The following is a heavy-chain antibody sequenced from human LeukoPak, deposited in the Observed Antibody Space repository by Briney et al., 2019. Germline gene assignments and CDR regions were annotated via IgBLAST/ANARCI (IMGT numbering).Heavy chain of an antibody. D-gene: IGHD5-18*01. CDR3: ARGVNGYGYFDY. CDR2: IYPRDGST. CDR1: GYSFTSNY. J-gene: IGHJ4*02. V-gene: IGHV1-46*01. Sequence: ASVKVSCKASGYSFTSNYIHWVRQAPGQGLEWMGMIYPRDGSTSYAQKFQGRVTVTRDTSTSTVHMELSGLRSEDTAVYYCARGVNGYGYFDYWGQGTLVTVSS.